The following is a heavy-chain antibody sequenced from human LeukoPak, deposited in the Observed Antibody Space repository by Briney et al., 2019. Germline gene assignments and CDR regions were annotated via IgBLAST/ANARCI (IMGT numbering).Heavy chain of an antibody. CDR3: ARAHRYYYDSSGYYY. Sequence: ASVKVSCKASGYTFTSYGISWVRQAPGQGLEWMGWISAYNGNTNYAQKLQGRVTMTTDTSTSTAYMELRSLRSDDTAVYYCARAHRYYYDSSGYYYWGQGTLVTVSS. D-gene: IGHD3-22*01. CDR2: ISAYNGNT. CDR1: GYTFTSYG. J-gene: IGHJ4*02. V-gene: IGHV1-18*01.